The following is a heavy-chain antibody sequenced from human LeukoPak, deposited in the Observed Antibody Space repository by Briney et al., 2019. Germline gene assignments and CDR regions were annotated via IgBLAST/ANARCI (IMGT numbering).Heavy chain of an antibody. Sequence: PSETLSLTCTVSGVSMSAYQWSWVRQSPEKGLEGIGCINTKGETSYNPSLKSRVTTSVDTSKSQFSLRLTSVTAADTAVYYCATSNDAKIAPFDHWGQGAPVIVSS. J-gene: IGHJ4*02. CDR2: INTKGET. V-gene: IGHV4-4*09. D-gene: IGHD2-21*01. CDR3: ATSNDAKIAPFDH. CDR1: GVSMSAYQ.